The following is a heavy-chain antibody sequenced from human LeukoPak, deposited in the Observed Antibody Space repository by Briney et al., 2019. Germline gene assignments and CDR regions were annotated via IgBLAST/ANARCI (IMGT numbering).Heavy chain of an antibody. CDR2: IKQDGSEK. J-gene: IGHJ6*03. CDR3: ARDPIEPYYDILTGYSYYYYYMDV. Sequence: GGSLRLSCAASGFTFSSYWMSWVRQAPGRGLEWVANIKQDGSEKYYVDSVKGRFTISRDNAKNSLYLQMNSLRAEDTAVYYCARDPIEPYYDILTGYSYYYYYMDVWGKGTTVTISS. V-gene: IGHV3-7*01. CDR1: GFTFSSYW. D-gene: IGHD3-9*01.